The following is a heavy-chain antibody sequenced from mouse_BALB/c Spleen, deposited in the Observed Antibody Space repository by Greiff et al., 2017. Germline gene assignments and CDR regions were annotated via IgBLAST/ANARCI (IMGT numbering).Heavy chain of an antibody. J-gene: IGHJ4*01. D-gene: IGHD1-2*01. CDR2: IDPETGGT. CDR1: GYTFTDYE. V-gene: IGHV1-15*01. CDR3: TRRNLRPYPMDY. Sequence: QVHVKQSGAELVRPGASVTLSCKASGYTFTDYEMHWVKQTPVHGLEWIGAIDPETGGTAYNQKFKGKATLTADTSSSTAYMEIRSLTSEDSAVYYSTRRNLRPYPMDYWGQGTSVTVSS.